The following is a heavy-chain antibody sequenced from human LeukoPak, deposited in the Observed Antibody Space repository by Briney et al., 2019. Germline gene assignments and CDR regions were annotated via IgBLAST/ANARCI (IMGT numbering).Heavy chain of an antibody. Sequence: PRGSLRLSCAASGFTVSSNYMSWVRQAPGKGLEWVSVIYSGGRTEYADSVKGRFTISRDNSKNTLYLQMNSLRAEDTAVYYCARESGSYYGVTLDYWGQGTLVTVSS. CDR1: GFTVSSNY. CDR3: ARESGSYYGVTLDY. V-gene: IGHV3-66*01. J-gene: IGHJ4*02. D-gene: IGHD1-26*01. CDR2: IYSGGRT.